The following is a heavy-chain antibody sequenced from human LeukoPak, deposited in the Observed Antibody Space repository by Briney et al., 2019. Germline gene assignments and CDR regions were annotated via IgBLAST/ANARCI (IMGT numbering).Heavy chain of an antibody. CDR1: GVSISSYY. J-gene: IGHJ5*02. CDR2: IYYSGST. D-gene: IGHD3-16*01. V-gene: IGHV4-59*08. Sequence: SETLSLTCTVSGVSISSYYWSWIRQPPGKGLEWIGYIYYSGSTNYNPSLKSRVTISVDTSKNQFSLKLSSVTAADTAVYYCARHYGPWGQGTLVTVSS. CDR3: ARHYGP.